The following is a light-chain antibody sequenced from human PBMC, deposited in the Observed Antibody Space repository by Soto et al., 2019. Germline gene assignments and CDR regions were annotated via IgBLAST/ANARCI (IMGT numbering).Light chain of an antibody. J-gene: IGKJ5*01. CDR1: QSFSRSY. V-gene: IGKV3-20*01. CDR3: QQYGTSIT. CDR2: GAS. Sequence: EIVLTQSPGTLSLSPGERATLSCRASQSFSRSYFAWYQQKPGQAPRILIYGASSSATGIPGRFSGSGSGTDFTLTISRLEPEDFAVYYGQQYGTSITFGQGTRLE.